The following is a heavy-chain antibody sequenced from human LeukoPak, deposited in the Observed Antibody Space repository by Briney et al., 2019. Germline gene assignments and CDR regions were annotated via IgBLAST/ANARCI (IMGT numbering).Heavy chain of an antibody. D-gene: IGHD3-10*01. CDR1: GVSISSYY. CDR2: IYYSGST. J-gene: IGHJ4*02. Sequence: PSETLSLTCTVSGVSISSYYWSWIRQPPGKGLEWIGSIYYSGSTYYSPSLKSRVSLSVDTSKNQFSLKLSSVTAADTAVYYCARGTPIRRSGSGSYPFDYWGQGTLVTVSS. CDR3: ARGTPIRRSGSGSYPFDY. V-gene: IGHV4-59*01.